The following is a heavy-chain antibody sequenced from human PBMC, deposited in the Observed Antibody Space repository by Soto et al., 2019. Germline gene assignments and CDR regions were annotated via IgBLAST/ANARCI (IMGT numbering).Heavy chain of an antibody. CDR1: GGTFSSYA. J-gene: IGHJ6*02. CDR2: IIPIFGTA. D-gene: IGHD6-13*01. Sequence: ASVKVSCKASGGTFSSYAISWVRQAPGQGLEWMGGIIPIFGTANYAQKFQGRVTITADESTSTAYMELSSLRSEDTAVYYCASPGIAAADAIQYHGMDVWGQGTTVTVSS. V-gene: IGHV1-69*13. CDR3: ASPGIAAADAIQYHGMDV.